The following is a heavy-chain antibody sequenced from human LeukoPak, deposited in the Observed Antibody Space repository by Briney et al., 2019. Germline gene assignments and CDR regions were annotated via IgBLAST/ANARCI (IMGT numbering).Heavy chain of an antibody. CDR3: ARSPLGDAYNPEYFQH. D-gene: IGHD5-24*01. J-gene: IGHJ1*01. CDR1: GFTFSSYG. Sequence: GGSLRLSCAASGFTFSSYGMHWVRQAPGKGLEWVAVIWYDGSNKYYADSVKGRFTISRDNSKNTLYLQMNSLRAEDTAVYYCARSPLGDAYNPEYFQHWGQGTLVTVSS. V-gene: IGHV3-33*01. CDR2: IWYDGSNK.